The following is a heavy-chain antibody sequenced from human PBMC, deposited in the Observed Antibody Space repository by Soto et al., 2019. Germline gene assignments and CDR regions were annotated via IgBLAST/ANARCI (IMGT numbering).Heavy chain of an antibody. V-gene: IGHV5-51*01. CDR2: IYPGDSET. CDR1: GYDFTRTW. D-gene: IGHD5-12*01. Sequence: GESLKISCKGSGYDFTRTWIGWVRQLPGKGLDWMGIIYPGDSETRYSPSFQGQVTISADKSISTAYLQWSSLKTSDTAMYYCARLVGGPDSHFDQWGQGTRVIVYS. CDR3: ARLVGGPDSHFDQ. J-gene: IGHJ4*02.